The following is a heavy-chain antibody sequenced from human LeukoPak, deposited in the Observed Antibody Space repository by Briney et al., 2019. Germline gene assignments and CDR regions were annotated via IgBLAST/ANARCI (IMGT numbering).Heavy chain of an antibody. Sequence: SETLSLTCTVSGGSISSYYWSWIRQPPGKGLEWIGYIYYSGSTNYNPSLKSRVTISVDTSKNQFSLKLSSVTAADTAVYYCASCRYYDSSGYYWDAFDIWGQGTMVTVSS. J-gene: IGHJ3*02. CDR1: GGSISSYY. CDR2: IYYSGST. V-gene: IGHV4-59*12. CDR3: ASCRYYDSSGYYWDAFDI. D-gene: IGHD3-22*01.